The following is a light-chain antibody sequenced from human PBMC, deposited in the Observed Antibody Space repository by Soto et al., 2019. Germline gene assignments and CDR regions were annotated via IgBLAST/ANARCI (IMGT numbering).Light chain of an antibody. J-gene: IGLJ2*01. V-gene: IGLV2-14*01. Sequence: QSALTQPASVSGSRGQSITISCIGTSSDVGGYNYVSWYLQHPGKAPKLIIYEVSNRPSGVSNRFSGSKSGTTASLTISGLQAEDEADYYCSSYTTSSTVVFGGGTKVTVL. CDR3: SSYTTSSTVV. CDR1: SSDVGGYNY. CDR2: EVS.